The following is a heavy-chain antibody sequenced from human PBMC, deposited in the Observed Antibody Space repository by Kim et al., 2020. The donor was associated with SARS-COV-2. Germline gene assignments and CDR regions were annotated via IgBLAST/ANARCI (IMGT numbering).Heavy chain of an antibody. CDR1: GGTFSSYA. D-gene: IGHD1-26*01. V-gene: IGHV1-69*13. Sequence: SVKVSCKASGGTFSSYAISWVRQAPGQGLEWMGGIIPIFGTANYAQKFQGRVTITADESTSTAYMELSSLRSEDTAVYYCATAEAGWELLVYYYGMDVWGQGTTVTVSS. CDR3: ATAEAGWELLVYYYGMDV. CDR2: IIPIFGTA. J-gene: IGHJ6*02.